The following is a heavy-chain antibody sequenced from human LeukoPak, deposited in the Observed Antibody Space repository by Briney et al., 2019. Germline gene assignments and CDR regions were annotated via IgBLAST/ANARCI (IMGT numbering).Heavy chain of an antibody. D-gene: IGHD4-23*01. CDR1: AVTVNYNF. Sequence: GGSLRLSCAASAVTVNYNFMSWVRQAPGKGLEWVSVIYSDSSADYADSVKGRFTISRDDAQNTLYLQMNSLRAGDTAVYYCARGRGADYGGNSGYFDYWGQGTLVTVSS. CDR3: ARGRGADYGGNSGYFDY. J-gene: IGHJ4*02. CDR2: IYSDSSA. V-gene: IGHV3-53*01.